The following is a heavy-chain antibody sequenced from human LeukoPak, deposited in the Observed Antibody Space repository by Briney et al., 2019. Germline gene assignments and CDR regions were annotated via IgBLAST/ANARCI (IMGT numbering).Heavy chain of an antibody. J-gene: IGHJ6*03. Sequence: SETLSLTCTVSGGSISSYYWSWIRQPAGKGLEWIGRIYTSGSTNYNPSLKSRVTMSVDTSKNQFSLKLSSVTAADTAVYYCARDSPPYGDYDYYYMDVWGKGTTVTVSS. V-gene: IGHV4-4*07. CDR2: IYTSGST. D-gene: IGHD4-17*01. CDR1: GGSISSYY. CDR3: ARDSPPYGDYDYYYMDV.